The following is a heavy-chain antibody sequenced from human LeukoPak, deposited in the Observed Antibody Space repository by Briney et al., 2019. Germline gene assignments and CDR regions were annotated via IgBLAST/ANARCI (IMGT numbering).Heavy chain of an antibody. Sequence: SETLSPTCAVYGGSFSGYDWSWIRQPPGEGLEWIGEINHSGSTNYNPSLKSLVTISVDTSKNQFSLKLSSVTAADTAVYYCARTRHWFDPWGQGTLVTVSS. CDR1: GGSFSGYD. D-gene: IGHD4-11*01. CDR2: INHSGST. V-gene: IGHV4-34*01. J-gene: IGHJ5*02. CDR3: ARTRHWFDP.